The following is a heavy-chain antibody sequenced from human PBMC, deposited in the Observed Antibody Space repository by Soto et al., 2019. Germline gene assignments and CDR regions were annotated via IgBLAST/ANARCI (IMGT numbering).Heavy chain of an antibody. CDR1: GYTFANFA. V-gene: IGHV1-3*04. CDR2: INIGNGDA. Sequence: QVHLVQSGAEVKQPGASVKVSCKASGYTFANFAIHWVRQAPGQRLEWMGWINIGNGDAKYSQKFQGRVSINTNTSATTASMELSSLTSEDGAVYYCARESSPGYTARIGFYHFDHWGQGTLVTVSS. J-gene: IGHJ4*02. CDR3: ARESSPGYTARIGFYHFDH. D-gene: IGHD3-3*01.